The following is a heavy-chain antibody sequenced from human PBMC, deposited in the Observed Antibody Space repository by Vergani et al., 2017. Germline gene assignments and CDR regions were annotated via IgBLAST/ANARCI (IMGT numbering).Heavy chain of an antibody. CDR2: LFYSGTD. CDR3: ARPLREGRDGYVTGAFDL. D-gene: IGHD5-24*01. V-gene: IGHV4-39*01. CDR1: GVSIRTTSYY. Sequence: QLQLQESGPGLVKPSETLSLTCSVSGVSIRTTSYYWGWIRPSPGKGLEWIGSLFYSGTDYYNPSLESRVTISADTSKNQFSLRLNSVTAADTAVYSCARPLREGRDGYVTGAFDLWGQGTVVIVSS. J-gene: IGHJ3*01.